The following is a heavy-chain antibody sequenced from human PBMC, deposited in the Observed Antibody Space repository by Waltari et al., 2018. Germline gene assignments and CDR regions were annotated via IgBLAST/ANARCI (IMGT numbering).Heavy chain of an antibody. Sequence: EEQLVESGGGLVTPGGSLRRDCVAYGFTFRDHWLAWVRQSSGKAWEGVAKRRKDGAEDMYVDSVKGRFTISKDNTKNSVFLQMNSLRAEDTAVYYWARDHWYSLDVWGQGTLVTVSS. CDR2: RRKDGAED. D-gene: IGHD2-21*02. CDR3: ARDHWYSLDV. V-gene: IGHV3-7*01. J-gene: IGHJ4*02. CDR1: GFTFRDHW.